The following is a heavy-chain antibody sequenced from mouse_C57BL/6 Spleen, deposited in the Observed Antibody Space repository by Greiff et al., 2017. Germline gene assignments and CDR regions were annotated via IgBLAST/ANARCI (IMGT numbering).Heavy chain of an antibody. V-gene: IGHV1-50*01. CDR2: IDPSDSYT. CDR3: ARGNYYGSSYSYFAY. D-gene: IGHD1-1*01. Sequence: QVQLQQPGAELVKPGASVKLSCKASGYTFTSYWMQWVKQRPGQGLEWIGEIDPSDSYTNYNQKFKGKATLTVDTSSSTAYMQLSSLTSEDSAVYYCARGNYYGSSYSYFAYWGQGTTLTVSS. J-gene: IGHJ2*01. CDR1: GYTFTSYW.